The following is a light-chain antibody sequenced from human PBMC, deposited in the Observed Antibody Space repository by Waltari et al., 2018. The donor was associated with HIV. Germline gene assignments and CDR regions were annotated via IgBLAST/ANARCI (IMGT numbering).Light chain of an antibody. Sequence: SSELTQDPAVSVALGQTVRITCQGDSLRSYYASWYQQKPGQARVLVIYGKNLRPSGIPDRFSGSRSGNTASLTITGAQAEDEADYYCNSRDSSGNQYVFGTGTKVTVL. CDR3: NSRDSSGNQYV. V-gene: IGLV3-19*01. CDR2: GKN. J-gene: IGLJ1*01. CDR1: SLRSYY.